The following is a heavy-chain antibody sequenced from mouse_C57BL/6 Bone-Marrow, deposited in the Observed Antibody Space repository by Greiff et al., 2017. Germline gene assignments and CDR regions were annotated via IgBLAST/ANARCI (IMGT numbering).Heavy chain of an antibody. CDR3: ARNYGIDY. V-gene: IGHV14-4*01. CDR1: GFNIKDDY. CDR2: IDPENGDT. J-gene: IGHJ2*01. Sequence: VQLQQSGAELVRPGASVKLSCTASGFNIKDDYMHWVKQRPEQGLEWIGWIDPENGDTEYASKFQGKATLTVDKSSSTAYMQLSSLTSEDSAVYYCARNYGIDYWGQGTTLTVSS. D-gene: IGHD1-2*01.